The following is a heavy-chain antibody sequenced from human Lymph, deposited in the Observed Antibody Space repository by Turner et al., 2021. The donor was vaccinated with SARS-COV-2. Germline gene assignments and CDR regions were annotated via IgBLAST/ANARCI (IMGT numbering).Heavy chain of an antibody. V-gene: IGHV3-15*01. Sequence: EVQLVESGGGLVKLGGSLRLSCAATGFTFSNAWMTWVRQAQGKGLECIGRIKTKTEGGTTDYAAPVKGRFTISRENSKNTLYLQMNSLKTEDTAVYYCTTHSAPDDWGQGTLVTVSS. CDR2: IKTKTEGGTT. J-gene: IGHJ4*02. D-gene: IGHD6-13*01. CDR1: GFTFSNAW. CDR3: TTHSAPDD.